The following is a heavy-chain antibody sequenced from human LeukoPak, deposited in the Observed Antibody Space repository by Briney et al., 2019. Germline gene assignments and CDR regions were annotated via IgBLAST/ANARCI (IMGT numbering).Heavy chain of an antibody. Sequence: QPGGSLRLSCAASGFTFSSYSMNWVRQAPGKGLEWVSVIYSGGSTYYADSVKGRFTISRDNSKNTLYLQMNSLRAEDTAVYYCASQVYGSGPFDPWGQGTLVTVSS. D-gene: IGHD3-10*01. CDR2: IYSGGST. CDR1: GFTFSSYS. J-gene: IGHJ5*02. CDR3: ASQVYGSGPFDP. V-gene: IGHV3-66*04.